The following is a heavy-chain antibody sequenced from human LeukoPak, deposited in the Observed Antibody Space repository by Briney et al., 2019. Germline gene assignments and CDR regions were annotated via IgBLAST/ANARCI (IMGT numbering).Heavy chain of an antibody. CDR1: GFTFSSYA. D-gene: IGHD6-19*01. J-gene: IGHJ4*02. CDR2: ISGSGGST. CDR3: AKDRRRIAVAGISPFDY. Sequence: PGGSLRLSCAASGFTFSSYAMSWVRQAPGKGLEWASAISGSGGSTYYADSVKGRFTISRDNSKNTLYLQMNSLRAEDTAVYYCAKDRRRIAVAGISPFDYWGQGTLVTVSS. V-gene: IGHV3-23*01.